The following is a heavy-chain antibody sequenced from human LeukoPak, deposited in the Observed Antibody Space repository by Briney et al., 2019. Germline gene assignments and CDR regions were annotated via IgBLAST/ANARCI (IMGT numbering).Heavy chain of an antibody. V-gene: IGHV1-69*13. D-gene: IGHD3-10*01. Sequence: ASVKISCKASGGNFSSYYISWVRQAPGQGLEWMGGIIPIIGTANYAQKFQGRVTITAAESTSTAYMELSRLRSEDTAVYYCAREQFAYYYGSGSYSFNYWGQGTLATVSS. CDR1: GGNFSSYY. J-gene: IGHJ4*02. CDR2: IIPIIGTA. CDR3: AREQFAYYYGSGSYSFNY.